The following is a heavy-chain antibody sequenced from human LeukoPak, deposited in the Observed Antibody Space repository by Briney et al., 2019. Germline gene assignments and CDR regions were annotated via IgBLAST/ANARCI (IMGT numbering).Heavy chain of an antibody. V-gene: IGHV4-61*01. CDR1: GGSVSSGSYY. J-gene: IGHJ3*02. D-gene: IGHD1-26*01. CDR3: ARVRVVGVTVGAFDI. Sequence: SETLSLTCTVSGGSVSSGSYYWSWIRQPPGKGLEWIGYIYYSGSTNYNPSLKSRVTISVDTSKNQFSLKLSSVTAADTAVYYCARVRVVGVTVGAFDIWGQGTMVTVSS. CDR2: IYYSGST.